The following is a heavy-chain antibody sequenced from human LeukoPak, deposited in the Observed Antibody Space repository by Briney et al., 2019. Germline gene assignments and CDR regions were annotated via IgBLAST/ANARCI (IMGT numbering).Heavy chain of an antibody. V-gene: IGHV3-48*01. J-gene: IGHJ6*02. CDR3: ARDHRAIAVAGTGIYYYYGMDV. Sequence: GGALRLSCAASGLTFSSYSMNWVRQAPGKGVEWVSYSSRSSSNIYYADSVKGRFTISRDNAKNSLYLQIHSLRAEDTAVYYCARDHRAIAVAGTGIYYYYGMDVWGQGTTVTVSS. CDR2: SSRSSSNI. CDR1: GLTFSSYS. D-gene: IGHD6-19*01.